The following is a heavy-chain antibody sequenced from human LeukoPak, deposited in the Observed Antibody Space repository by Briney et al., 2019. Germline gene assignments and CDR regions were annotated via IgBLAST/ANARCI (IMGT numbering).Heavy chain of an antibody. CDR2: IKQEGSEK. Sequence: GGSLRLSCAAAGFTFSSYWMSWVRQAPGKGLEWVANIKQEGSEKYYVDSVKGRFNISRDNAKNSMYLQMNSLRAEDTAVYYCARAGSIAARRAAIVVNAFDIWGQGTIVTVSS. J-gene: IGHJ3*02. D-gene: IGHD6-6*01. CDR1: GFTFSSYW. CDR3: ARAGSIAARRAAIVVNAFDI. V-gene: IGHV3-7*01.